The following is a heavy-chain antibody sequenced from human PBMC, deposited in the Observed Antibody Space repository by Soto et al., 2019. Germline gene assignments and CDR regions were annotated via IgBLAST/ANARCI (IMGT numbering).Heavy chain of an antibody. CDR2: INAGNGKT. D-gene: IGHD4-17*01. J-gene: IGHJ5*02. CDR3: TTYHGDYNFDH. CDR1: GYTFTSYA. Sequence: GASVKVSCKASGYTFTSYAMHWVRQAPGQRLEWMGWINAGNGKTKYSQHFQGRVTMTEDTSTDTVYMELSSLRSEDTALYFCTTYHGDYNFDHWGQGTLVTVSS. V-gene: IGHV1-3*01.